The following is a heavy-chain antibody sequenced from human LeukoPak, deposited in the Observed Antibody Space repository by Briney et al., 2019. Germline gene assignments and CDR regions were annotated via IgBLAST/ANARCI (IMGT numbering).Heavy chain of an antibody. J-gene: IGHJ6*02. CDR1: GGSISSSSYY. D-gene: IGHD2-2*01. Sequence: SSETLSLTCTVSGGSISSSSYYWGWIRQPPGKGLEWIGSIYYSGSTNYNPSLKSRVTISVDTSKNQFSLKLSSVTAADTAVYYCATSPAANYYYYGMDVWGQGTTVTVSS. V-gene: IGHV4-39*07. CDR2: IYYSGST. CDR3: ATSPAANYYYYGMDV.